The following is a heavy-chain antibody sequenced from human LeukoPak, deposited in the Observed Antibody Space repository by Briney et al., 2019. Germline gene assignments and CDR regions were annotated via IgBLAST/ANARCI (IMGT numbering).Heavy chain of an antibody. Sequence: PSETLSLTCTVSGGSVSSGSYYWSWIRQPPGKGLEWIGYIYYSGSTNYNPSLKSRVTMSVDTSKNQFSLKLRSVTAADTAVYYCARDGYYFDSSGYYFWGQGTLVTVSS. D-gene: IGHD3-22*01. V-gene: IGHV4-61*01. CDR2: IYYSGST. J-gene: IGHJ4*02. CDR3: ARDGYYFDSSGYYF. CDR1: GGSVSSGSYY.